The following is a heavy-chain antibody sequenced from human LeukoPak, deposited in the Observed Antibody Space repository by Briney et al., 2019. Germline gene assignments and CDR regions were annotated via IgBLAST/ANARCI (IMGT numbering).Heavy chain of an antibody. J-gene: IGHJ4*02. V-gene: IGHV3-13*05. CDR2: IGTAGDP. Sequence: PGGSLRLSYAASGFTFSSYDMHWVRQASGKGLEWVSAIGTAGDPYYPGSVKGRFTISRENAKNSLYLQMNSLRAGDTAVYYCARVVGDSSGWYYFDYWGQGTLVTVSS. D-gene: IGHD6-19*01. CDR1: GFTFSSYD. CDR3: ARVVGDSSGWYYFDY.